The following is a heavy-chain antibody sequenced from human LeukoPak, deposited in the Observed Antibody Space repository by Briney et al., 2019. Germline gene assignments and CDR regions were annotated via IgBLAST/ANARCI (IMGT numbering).Heavy chain of an antibody. D-gene: IGHD6-19*01. CDR3: AKDRPTGYSSGQKGDWFDP. CDR1: GFTFSSYA. V-gene: IGHV3-23*01. CDR2: ISGRGDTT. J-gene: IGHJ5*02. Sequence: GGSLRLSCAASGFTFSSYAMTWVRQAPGKGLEWVSTISGRGDTTYYADSVKGRFTISRDNSKNTLYLQVNSLRAEDTAVYYCAKDRPTGYSSGQKGDWFDPWGQGTLVTVSS.